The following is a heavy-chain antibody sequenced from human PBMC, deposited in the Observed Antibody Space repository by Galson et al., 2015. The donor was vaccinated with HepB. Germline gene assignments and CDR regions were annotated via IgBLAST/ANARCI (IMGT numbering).Heavy chain of an antibody. CDR2: IGTAGDT. V-gene: IGHV3-13*01. CDR1: GFTFSNYD. D-gene: IGHD3-22*01. Sequence: SLRLSCAASGFTFSNYDMQWVRQVPGKGLEWVSGIGTAGDTYYPGSVKGRFTISRENAKNSLYLQMNSLRAGDTAVYYCARGVGVITSAYWYFDLWGRGTLVTVSS. J-gene: IGHJ2*01. CDR3: ARGVGVITSAYWYFDL.